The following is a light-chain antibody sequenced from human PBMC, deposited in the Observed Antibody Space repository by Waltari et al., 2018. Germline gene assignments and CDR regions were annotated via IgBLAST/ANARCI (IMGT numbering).Light chain of an antibody. Sequence: QSALTQPASVSGSPGQSITISCTGTSSDVGCSNLVAWSQQHPGKAPKLMIYEVSKRPSGVSNRFSGSKSGNTASLTISGLQAEDEADYYCCSYAGSSTFNWVFGGGTKLTVL. V-gene: IGLV2-23*02. CDR2: EVS. J-gene: IGLJ3*02. CDR1: SSDVGCSNL. CDR3: CSYAGSSTFNWV.